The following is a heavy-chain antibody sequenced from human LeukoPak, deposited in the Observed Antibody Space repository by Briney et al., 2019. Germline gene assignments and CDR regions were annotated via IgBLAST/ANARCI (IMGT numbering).Heavy chain of an antibody. Sequence: GGSLRLSCAASGLTFSSYGMPWVRQAPGKGLEWVAVISYDGSNKYYADSVKGRFTISRDNSKNTLYLQMNSLGAEDRAVYYCAKDMNTSGYYGMDVWGQGTTVTVSS. CDR2: ISYDGSNK. D-gene: IGHD3-16*01. V-gene: IGHV3-30*18. J-gene: IGHJ6*02. CDR3: AKDMNTSGYYGMDV. CDR1: GLTFSSYG.